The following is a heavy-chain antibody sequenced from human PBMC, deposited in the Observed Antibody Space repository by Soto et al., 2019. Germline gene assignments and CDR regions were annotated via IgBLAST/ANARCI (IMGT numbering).Heavy chain of an antibody. J-gene: IGHJ4*02. V-gene: IGHV4-59*01. D-gene: IGHD6-13*01. CDR2: TYYSGST. CDR3: ARVRGAAGKRYFDY. CDR1: GGSMIAYY. Sequence: SETLSLTCTVSGGSMIAYYWNWMRQPPGKGLQWIGYTYYSGSTTYNPSLKSRVTISVDSSKNQFSLKLDSVTPADTAVYYCARVRGAAGKRYFDYWGPGTLVTVSS.